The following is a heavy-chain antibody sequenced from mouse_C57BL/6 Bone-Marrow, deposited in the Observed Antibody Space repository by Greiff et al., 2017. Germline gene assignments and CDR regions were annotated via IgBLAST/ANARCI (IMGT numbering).Heavy chain of an antibody. CDR3: TTRGYGSVYFDY. D-gene: IGHD1-1*01. Sequence: VQLQQSGAELVRPGASVKLSCTASGFNIKDDYMHWVKQRPEQGLEWIGGIDPENGDTEYASKFQGKATITADTSSNTAYLQLSSLTSEDTAVYYCTTRGYGSVYFDYWGQGTTLTVSS. J-gene: IGHJ2*01. V-gene: IGHV14-4*01. CDR1: GFNIKDDY. CDR2: IDPENGDT.